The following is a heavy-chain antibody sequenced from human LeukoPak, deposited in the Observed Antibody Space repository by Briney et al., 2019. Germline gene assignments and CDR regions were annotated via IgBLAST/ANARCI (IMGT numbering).Heavy chain of an antibody. CDR2: IKQDGSEK. CDR1: GFTFSSYW. V-gene: IGHV3-7*01. D-gene: IGHD2-8*01. Sequence: PGGSLRLSCAASGFTFSSYWMSWVRQAPGKGLEWVANIKQDGSEKYYVDSVKGRFTISRDNAKNSLYLQMNSLKAEDTAGYYCXXXMESGXXXXXXXXXXXXXYY. CDR3: XXXMESGXXXXXXXXXXXXXYY. J-gene: IGHJ6*01.